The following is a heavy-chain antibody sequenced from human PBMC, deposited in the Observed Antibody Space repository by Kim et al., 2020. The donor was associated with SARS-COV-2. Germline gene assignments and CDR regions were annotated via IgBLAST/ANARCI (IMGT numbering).Heavy chain of an antibody. J-gene: IGHJ4*02. CDR3: ARQSSSSWYFDY. Sequence: GSLRLSCAASGFTFSSYWMSWMSWVRQAPGKGLEWVANIKQDGSEKYYVDSVKGRFTISRDNAKNSLYLQMNSLRAEDTAVYYCARQSSSSWYFDYWGQGTLVTVSS. D-gene: IGHD6-13*01. CDR1: GFTFSSYW. V-gene: IGHV3-7*01. CDR2: IKQDGSEK.